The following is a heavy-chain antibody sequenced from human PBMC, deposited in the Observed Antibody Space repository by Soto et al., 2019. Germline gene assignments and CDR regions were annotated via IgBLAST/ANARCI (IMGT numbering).Heavy chain of an antibody. V-gene: IGHV6-1*01. CDR1: GDSVSSNSAA. D-gene: IGHD6-19*01. Sequence: SPTLSLTCAISGDSVSSNSAAWNWIRQSPSRGLEWLGRTYYRSKWYNDYAVSVKSRITINPDTSKNQFSLQLNSVTPEDTAVYYCARDAYSSGWYGWYYGMDVWGQGTTVTVSS. CDR2: TYYRSKWYN. CDR3: ARDAYSSGWYGWYYGMDV. J-gene: IGHJ6*02.